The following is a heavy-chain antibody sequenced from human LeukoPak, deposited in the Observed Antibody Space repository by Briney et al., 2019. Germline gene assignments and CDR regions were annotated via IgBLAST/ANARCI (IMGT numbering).Heavy chain of an antibody. CDR3: ARGGGSYSPAYYFDY. D-gene: IGHD1-26*01. CDR1: GGSISSYY. V-gene: IGHV4-59*01. CDR2: IDHSGNT. Sequence: SETLSLTCTVSGGSISSYYWSWIRQPPGKGPEWIGYIDHSGNTNYNPSLKSRVTMSVDTSKNRFSMNLNSVTAADTAVYYCARGGGSYSPAYYFDYWGQGTLVTVSS. J-gene: IGHJ4*02.